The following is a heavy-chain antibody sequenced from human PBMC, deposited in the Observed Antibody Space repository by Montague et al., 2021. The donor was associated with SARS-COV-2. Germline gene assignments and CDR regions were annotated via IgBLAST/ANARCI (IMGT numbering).Heavy chain of an antibody. J-gene: IGHJ4*02. V-gene: IGHV4-4*02. CDR2: IYYAGNT. CDR3: ARRGSGRSDLAY. D-gene: IGHD1-26*01. Sequence: SETLSLTCAVSDGSISSPNWWNWVRQPPGKGLEWIGEIYYAGNTNYNPSLKSRVSMSVDKSRNQFSLRLTSVTAADTAIYYCARRGSGRSDLAYWGQGTLVTVSS. CDR1: DGSISSPNW.